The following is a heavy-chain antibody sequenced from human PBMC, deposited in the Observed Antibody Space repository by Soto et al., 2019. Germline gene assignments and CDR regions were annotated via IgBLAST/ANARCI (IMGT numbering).Heavy chain of an antibody. CDR2: IMPIFGSA. V-gene: IGHV1-69*13. J-gene: IGHJ4*02. CDR3: ARQFDSDTSGYYYDY. Sequence: SVKVSCKASGGTFSTNTISWVRQAPGQGLEWVGGIMPIFGSANYAQKFQGRVTITADEYTRTVYMELSRLRSEDTAVYYCARQFDSDTSGYYYDYWGQGTLVTVSS. CDR1: GGTFSTNT. D-gene: IGHD3-22*01.